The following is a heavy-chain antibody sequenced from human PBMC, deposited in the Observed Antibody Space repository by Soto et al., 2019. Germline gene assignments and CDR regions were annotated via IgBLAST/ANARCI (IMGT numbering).Heavy chain of an antibody. CDR1: GFTFSDHY. CDR2: NRNKANSYTT. D-gene: IGHD1-26*01. V-gene: IGHV3-72*01. CDR3: ARDCGSEGWYFDL. J-gene: IGHJ2*01. Sequence: GGSLRLSCAASGFTFSDHYMDWVRQAPGKGLEWVGRNRNKANSYTTEYAATVKGRFTISRDDSKNSLYLQMNSLKTEDTAVYYCARDCGSEGWYFDLWGRGTLVTVSS.